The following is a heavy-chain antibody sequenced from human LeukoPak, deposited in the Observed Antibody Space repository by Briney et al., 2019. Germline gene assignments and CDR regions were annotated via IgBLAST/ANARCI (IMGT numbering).Heavy chain of an antibody. CDR2: IYPGYSDA. J-gene: IGHJ4*02. CDR3: ARWMAGAYYFDY. D-gene: IGHD5-24*01. V-gene: IGHV5-51*01. CDR1: GYKLTNNW. Sequence: GESLKISCKISGYKLTNNWIGWVRQVPGKGLEWMGLIYPGYSDAKYSPSFQGQVTLSVDASISTAYLQWSSLKASDTAMYYCARWMAGAYYFDYWGQGTLVTVSS.